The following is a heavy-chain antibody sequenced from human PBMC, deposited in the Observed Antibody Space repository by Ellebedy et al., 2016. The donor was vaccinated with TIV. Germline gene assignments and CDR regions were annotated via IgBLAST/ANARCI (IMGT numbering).Heavy chain of an antibody. Sequence: ASVKVSCKASGYTFTDYDINWVRQATGQGLEWMGWVDPNSGITGNEQKFQGRVTMTWNTSKGTVDMELSSLTSADTAVYFCAMVQRCSGWGSGHYYYGMDVWGQGATVTVSS. CDR3: AMVQRCSGWGSGHYYYGMDV. CDR1: GYTFTDYD. CDR2: VDPNSGIT. J-gene: IGHJ6*02. V-gene: IGHV1-8*01. D-gene: IGHD6-19*01.